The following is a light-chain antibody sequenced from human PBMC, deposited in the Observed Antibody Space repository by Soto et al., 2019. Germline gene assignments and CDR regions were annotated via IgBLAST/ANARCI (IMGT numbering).Light chain of an antibody. CDR2: WAS. V-gene: IGKV4-1*01. Sequence: DIVMTQSPESLSVSLGQRATIKFYSSHILLYSADNKTYLAWYQQKPGQPPKLLIYWASTRESGVPDRFSGSGSGTDFTLTISSLQAEDVAVYYCQQYYSTPWTFGQGTKVHIK. CDR3: QQYYSTPWT. J-gene: IGKJ1*01. CDR1: HILLYSADNKTY.